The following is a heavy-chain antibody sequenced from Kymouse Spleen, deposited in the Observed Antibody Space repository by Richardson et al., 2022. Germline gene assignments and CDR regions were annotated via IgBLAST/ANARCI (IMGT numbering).Heavy chain of an antibody. CDR3: ARGLYNWNLYYYYGMDV. V-gene: IGHV4-34*01. Sequence: QVQLQQWGAGLLKPSETLSLTCAVYGGSFSGYYWSWIRQPPGKGLEWIGEINHSGSTNYNPSLKSRVTISVDTSKNQFSLKLSSVTAADTAVYYCARGLYNWNLYYYYGMDVWGQGTTVTVSS. CDR2: INHSGST. CDR1: GGSFSGYY. D-gene: IGHD1-20*01,IGHD1-7*01. J-gene: IGHJ6*02.